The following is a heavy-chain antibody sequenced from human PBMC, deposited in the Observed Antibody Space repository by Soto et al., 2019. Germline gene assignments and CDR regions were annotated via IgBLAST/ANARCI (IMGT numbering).Heavy chain of an antibody. CDR3: AGVERHANWNEPFDY. V-gene: IGHV1-69*06. CDR2: IIPIFSAA. J-gene: IGHJ4*02. Sequence: QVQLVQSGAEVKKPGSSVKVSCKASGGTFSSEAISWVRQAPGQGLEWMGGIIPIFSAANYAQKFQGRVTIPADKSTSTAYMELSSLRSEDTAVYYCAGVERHANWNEPFDYWGQGTLVTVSS. D-gene: IGHD1-1*01. CDR1: GGTFSSEA.